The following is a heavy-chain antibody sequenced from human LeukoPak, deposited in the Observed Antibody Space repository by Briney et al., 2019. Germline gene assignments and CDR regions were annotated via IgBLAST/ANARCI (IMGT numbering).Heavy chain of an antibody. CDR2: ISSSSSYI. Sequence: PGGSLRLSCAASGFTFSSYSMNWVRQAPGKGLEWVSSISSSSSYIYYADSVKGRFTISSDNAKNSLYLQMNSLRAEDTAVYYCARGSARDSSGYYYDPLDYWGQGTLVTVSS. CDR1: GFTFSSYS. D-gene: IGHD3-22*01. J-gene: IGHJ4*02. V-gene: IGHV3-21*01. CDR3: ARGSARDSSGYYYDPLDY.